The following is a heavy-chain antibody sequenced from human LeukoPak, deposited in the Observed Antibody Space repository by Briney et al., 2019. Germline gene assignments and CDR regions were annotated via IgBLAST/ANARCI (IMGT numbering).Heavy chain of an antibody. CDR1: GYTFTSYG. Sequence: ASVKVSCKASGYTFTSYGISWVRQAPGQGLEWMGWISAYNGNTNYAQKLQGRVTMTTDTSTSTAYMELRSLRSDDTAVYYCARDKYSSGWDERNAFDIWGQGTMVTVSS. CDR3: ARDKYSSGWDERNAFDI. CDR2: ISAYNGNT. V-gene: IGHV1-18*01. D-gene: IGHD6-19*01. J-gene: IGHJ3*02.